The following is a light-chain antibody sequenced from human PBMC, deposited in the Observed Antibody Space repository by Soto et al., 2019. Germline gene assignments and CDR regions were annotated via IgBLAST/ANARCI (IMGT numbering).Light chain of an antibody. V-gene: IGLV4-60*02. CDR3: ETWDSNIRV. CDR1: SGHSSYI. Sequence: QPVLTQSSSASASLGSSVKLTCTLSSGHSSYIIAWHQQQPGKAPRYLMKLGGRGSYNTGSGVPDRFSGSRSGADRYLTISILHFEDEADYYCETWDSNIRVFSGGTKLTVL. J-gene: IGLJ2*01. CDR2: LGGRGSY.